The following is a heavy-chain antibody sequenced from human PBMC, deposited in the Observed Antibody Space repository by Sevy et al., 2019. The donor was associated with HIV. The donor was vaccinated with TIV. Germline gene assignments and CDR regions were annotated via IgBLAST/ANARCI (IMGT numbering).Heavy chain of an antibody. CDR3: ARDWGMGYCSSTSCLSWDV. D-gene: IGHD2-2*01. J-gene: IGHJ6*02. CDR2: IGAYNGNT. Sequence: ASVKVSCKASGYTFTSYGISWVRQAPGQGLEWMGWIGAYNGNTNYAQKLQGRVTMTTDTSTSTAYMELRSLRSDDTAVYYCARDWGMGYCSSTSCLSWDVWGQGTTVTVSS. V-gene: IGHV1-18*01. CDR1: GYTFTSYG.